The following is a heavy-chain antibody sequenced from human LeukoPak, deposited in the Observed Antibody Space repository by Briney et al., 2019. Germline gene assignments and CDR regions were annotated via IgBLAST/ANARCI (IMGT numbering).Heavy chain of an antibody. CDR1: GFSFDSYA. Sequence: PGGSLRLSCAASGFSFDSYAMSWVRQAPGKGLEWVAIIVRSGSTTYYADSVKGRLTISRDNSKNTLYLQMSSLRVDDTAIYYCAKDAQSIGSYFDSWGQGSLVIVSS. D-gene: IGHD2/OR15-2a*01. J-gene: IGHJ4*02. CDR2: IVRSGSTT. V-gene: IGHV3-23*01. CDR3: AKDAQSIGSYFDS.